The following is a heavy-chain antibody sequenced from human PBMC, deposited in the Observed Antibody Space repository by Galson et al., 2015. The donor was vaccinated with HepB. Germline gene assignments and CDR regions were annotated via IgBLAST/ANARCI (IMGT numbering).Heavy chain of an antibody. Sequence: SVKVSCKASGYRFNSYGISWVRQAPGQGLEWMGWINTYNGNTKYAEKVQGRVTMTTDTSTNTAYMELSSLRSEDTAVYYCARVDIVVVPAGFDPWGQGTLVTVSS. D-gene: IGHD2-2*01. V-gene: IGHV1-18*01. J-gene: IGHJ5*02. CDR2: INTYNGNT. CDR3: ARVDIVVVPAGFDP. CDR1: GYRFNSYG.